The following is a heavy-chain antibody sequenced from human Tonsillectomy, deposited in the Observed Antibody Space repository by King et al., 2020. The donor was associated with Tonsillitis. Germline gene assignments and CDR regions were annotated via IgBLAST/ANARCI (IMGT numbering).Heavy chain of an antibody. D-gene: IGHD5-24*01. CDR3: TRDVVEAGTNPIFYYGMEV. V-gene: IGHV3-49*03. J-gene: IGHJ6*02. CDR1: GFTFGDYS. CDR2: IRSKIYGGTT. Sequence: VQLVESGGGLVQPVRSLRLSCTASGFTFGDYSISWLRQAPGKGLEWVGFIRSKIYGGTTDYGASVKGRFTISRDDSRSMAYLQMNSLTTEDTAVYYCTRDVVEAGTNPIFYYGMEVWGQGTTVTVS.